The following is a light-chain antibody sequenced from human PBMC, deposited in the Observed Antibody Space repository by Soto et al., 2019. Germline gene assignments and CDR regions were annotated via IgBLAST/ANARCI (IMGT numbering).Light chain of an antibody. V-gene: IGLV1-40*01. J-gene: IGLJ2*01. Sequence: QSVLTQPPSVSGAPGQRVTISCTGSSSNIGAGYDVHWYQQLPGTAPKLLIYRNSQRPSGVPDRFSGSKSGTSASLAISGLQSEDEADYYCAAWDDSLSGPVFGGGTKLTVL. CDR2: RNS. CDR1: SSNIGAGYD. CDR3: AAWDDSLSGPV.